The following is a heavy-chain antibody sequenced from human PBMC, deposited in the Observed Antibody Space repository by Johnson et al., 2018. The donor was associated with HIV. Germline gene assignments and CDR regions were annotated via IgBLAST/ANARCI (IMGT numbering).Heavy chain of an antibody. Sequence: VQLVESGGGVVQPGTSLRLSCAASGFTFSRCGMHWVSGINWNGGNTGYADSVKGRFTISRDNAKNSLYLQMNSLRVEDTALYYCARGGLGYQNIHDPFDIWGQGTMVTVSS. J-gene: IGHJ3*02. CDR2: INWNGGNT. CDR3: ARGGLGYQNIHDPFDI. D-gene: IGHD3-16*02. CDR1: GFTFSRCG. V-gene: IGHV3-20*04.